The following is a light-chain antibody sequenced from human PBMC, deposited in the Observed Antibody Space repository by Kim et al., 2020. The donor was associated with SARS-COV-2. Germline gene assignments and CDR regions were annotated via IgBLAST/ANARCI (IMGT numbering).Light chain of an antibody. CDR3: QQYNIYSWT. J-gene: IGKJ1*01. V-gene: IGKV1-5*01. Sequence: DIHMTQSPSTLSASVGDRVTLTCRASQSISTWLAWYQQKPGKAHKLLIYDASSLESGVPSRFSGSGSGTEFTLTISSLQPDDFATYYCQQYNIYSWTFGQGTKVDIK. CDR2: DAS. CDR1: QSISTW.